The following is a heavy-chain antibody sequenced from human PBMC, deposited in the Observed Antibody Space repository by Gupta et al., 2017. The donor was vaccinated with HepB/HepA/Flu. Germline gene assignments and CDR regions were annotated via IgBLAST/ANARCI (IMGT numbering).Heavy chain of an antibody. V-gene: IGHV3-23*01. CDR1: GFTFSSYA. Sequence: EVQLLESGGGLVQPGGSLRLSCASSGFTFSSYAMSWVRQAPGKGLEWVSAISVNGDIIHYADSVKGRFTISRDNSKNTLYLQMNSLRAEDTAVYYCAKVRQPRGINMAFDYWGQGTLVTVSS. J-gene: IGHJ4*02. CDR3: AKVRQPRGINMAFDY. CDR2: ISVNGDII. D-gene: IGHD1-14*01.